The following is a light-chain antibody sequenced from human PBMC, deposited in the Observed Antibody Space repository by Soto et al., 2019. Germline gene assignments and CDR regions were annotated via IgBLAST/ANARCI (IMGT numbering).Light chain of an antibody. CDR2: GAF. CDR1: QSVSSSY. V-gene: IGKV3-20*01. CDR3: QQYGGSPLIT. J-gene: IGKJ5*01. Sequence: EIVLTQSPGTLSLSPGERATLSCRASQSVSSSYLAWYQHKPGQATRLLIYGAFSRATGVPDGFSGSGSGTDFPLPISRLEPEDFAVYYCQQYGGSPLITFGQGTRREMK.